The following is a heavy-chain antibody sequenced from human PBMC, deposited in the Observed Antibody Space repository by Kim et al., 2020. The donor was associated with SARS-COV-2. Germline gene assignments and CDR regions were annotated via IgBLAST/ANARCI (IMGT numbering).Heavy chain of an antibody. J-gene: IGHJ6*02. CDR1: GDSISSGGYY. D-gene: IGHD6-19*01. CDR2: IYYSGST. V-gene: IGHV4-31*03. CDR3: ARVGIAVVVMDV. Sequence: SETLSLTCTDSGDSISSGGYYWSWIRQHPGKGLEWIGYIYYSGSTYYNPSLKSRVTISVDTSENQFSLKLRSVTAADTAVYYCARVGIAVVVMDVWGQGTTVTVSS.